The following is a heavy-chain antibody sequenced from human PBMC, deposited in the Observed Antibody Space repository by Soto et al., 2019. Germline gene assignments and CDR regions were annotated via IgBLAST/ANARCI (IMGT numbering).Heavy chain of an antibody. CDR3: ARDRCSSTSWEGCWFGP. D-gene: IGHD2-2*01. V-gene: IGHV4-39*07. Sequence: AXETLSLTCTVSGGSIISSDFYWGWVRQPPGKGLEWIGSIFYLGSSYYNPSLRSRVSMSIDTSRNQFSLKLSSVTAADTAVYYCARDRCSSTSWEGCWFGPWGQGTLVTVS. CDR1: GGSIISSDFY. CDR2: IFYLGSS. J-gene: IGHJ5*02.